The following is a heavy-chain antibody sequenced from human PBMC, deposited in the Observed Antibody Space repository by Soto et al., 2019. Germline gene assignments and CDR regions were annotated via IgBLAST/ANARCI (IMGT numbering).Heavy chain of an antibody. CDR3: AREGSYSAYNFAHGIQLWSFDF. D-gene: IGHD5-12*01. V-gene: IGHV4-4*07. Sequence: PSDTLSLTCTVSGGSINTFYWSWVRQPAGKGLEWSGRIFSSGSTSFNPSLESRVAMSVDTSKNHFSLNLSSVTAADMAVYYCAREGSYSAYNFAHGIQLWSFDFWGQGALVTVSS. CDR1: GGSINTFY. J-gene: IGHJ4*02. CDR2: IFSSGST.